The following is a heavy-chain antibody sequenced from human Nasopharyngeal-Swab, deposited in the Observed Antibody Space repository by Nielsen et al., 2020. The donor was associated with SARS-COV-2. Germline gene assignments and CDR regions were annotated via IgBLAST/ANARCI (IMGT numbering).Heavy chain of an antibody. CDR3: ARGPYYDFWSGYSSYYYMDV. V-gene: IGHV1-2*04. CDR1: GYTFTGYY. D-gene: IGHD3-3*01. CDR2: INTNSGGT. Sequence: ASVQVSCKASGYTFTGYYMHWVRQAPGQGLEWMGWINTNSGGTNYAQKFQGWVTMTRDTSISTAYMELSRLRSDDTAVYYCARGPYYDFWSGYSSYYYMDVWGKGTTVTVSS. J-gene: IGHJ6*03.